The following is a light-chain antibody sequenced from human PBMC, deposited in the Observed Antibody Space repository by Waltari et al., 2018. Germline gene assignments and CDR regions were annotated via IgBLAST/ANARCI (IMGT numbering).Light chain of an antibody. V-gene: IGKV1-39*01. Sequence: DIQLTQSPSSLSASVGHRVTITCRASQSISSYLNWYQQKPGKAPKLLIYAASSLQSGVPSRFSGSGSGTDFTLTISSLQPEDFATYYCQQSYSTQFTFGPGTKVDIK. CDR1: QSISSY. J-gene: IGKJ3*01. CDR2: AAS. CDR3: QQSYSTQFT.